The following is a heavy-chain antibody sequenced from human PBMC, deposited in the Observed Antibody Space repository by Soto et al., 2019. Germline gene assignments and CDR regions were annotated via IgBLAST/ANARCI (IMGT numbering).Heavy chain of an antibody. CDR3: TRHASSYQLLPN. CDR2: IRSKANSYAT. CDR1: GFTFSGSA. Sequence: EVQLVESGGGLVQPGGSLKLSCAASGFTFSGSAMHWVRQASGKGLEWVGRIRSKANSYATAYAASVKGRFTISRDDSKNTAYLQMNSLKTEDTAVYYCTRHASSYQLLPNWGQGTLVTVSS. D-gene: IGHD2-2*01. J-gene: IGHJ4*02. V-gene: IGHV3-73*01.